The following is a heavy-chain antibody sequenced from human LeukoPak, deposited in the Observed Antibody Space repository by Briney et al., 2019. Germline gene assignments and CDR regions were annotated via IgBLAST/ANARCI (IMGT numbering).Heavy chain of an antibody. CDR2: ISYDGSNK. V-gene: IGHV3-30-3*01. CDR1: GFTFSSYA. D-gene: IGHD5-12*01. Sequence: PGRSPRLSCAASGFTFSSYAMHWVRQAPGKGLEWVAVISYDGSNKYYADSVKGRFTISRDNSKNTLYLQMNSLRAEDTAVYYCARERRGYLNWFDPWGQGTLVTVSS. J-gene: IGHJ5*02. CDR3: ARERRGYLNWFDP.